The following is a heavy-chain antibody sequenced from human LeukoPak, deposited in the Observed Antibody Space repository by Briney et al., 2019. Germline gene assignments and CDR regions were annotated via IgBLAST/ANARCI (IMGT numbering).Heavy chain of an antibody. V-gene: IGHV3-30*04. J-gene: IGHJ4*02. CDR2: ISYDGSNK. D-gene: IGHD5-18*01. Sequence: GGSLRLSCAASGFTFSSYAMHWVRQAPGTGLEWVAVISYDGSNKYYADSVKGRFTISRDNSKNTLYLQMNSLRAEDTAVYYCARGQDTAMVDYWGQGTLVTVSS. CDR3: ARGQDTAMVDY. CDR1: GFTFSSYA.